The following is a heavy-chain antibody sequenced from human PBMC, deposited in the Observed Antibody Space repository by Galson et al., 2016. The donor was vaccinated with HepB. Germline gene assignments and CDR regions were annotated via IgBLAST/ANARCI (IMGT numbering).Heavy chain of an antibody. V-gene: IGHV3-48*04. Sequence: SLRLSCAASGFTFSSYSMNWVRQAPGKGLEWISYISSNSGSIYYADSVKGRFTISRDNAKNSLYLQMNALRAEDTAVYFCARGPGGVYADDYWGQGTLVTVSS. D-gene: IGHD2-8*01. CDR3: ARGPGGVYADDY. CDR2: ISSNSGSI. J-gene: IGHJ4*02. CDR1: GFTFSSYS.